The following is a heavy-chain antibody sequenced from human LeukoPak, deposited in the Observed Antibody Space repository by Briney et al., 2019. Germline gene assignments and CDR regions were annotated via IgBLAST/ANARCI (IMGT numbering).Heavy chain of an antibody. CDR2: INHSGST. CDR3: ARGQYYDFWSGYYTVNYWFDP. J-gene: IGHJ5*02. CDR1: GFTFSSYG. Sequence: GSLRLSCAASGFTFSSYGMNWIRQPPGKGLEWIGEINHSGSTNYNPSLKSRVTISVDTSKNQFSLKLSSVTAADTAVYYCARGQYYDFWSGYYTVNYWFDPWGQGTLVTVSS. V-gene: IGHV4-34*01. D-gene: IGHD3-3*01.